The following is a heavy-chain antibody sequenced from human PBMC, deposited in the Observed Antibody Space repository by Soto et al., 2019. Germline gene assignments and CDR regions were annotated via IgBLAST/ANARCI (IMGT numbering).Heavy chain of an antibody. CDR1: GGTFSSYA. CDR3: VSNYYDSSGYYYDYYYYYGMDV. J-gene: IGHJ6*02. V-gene: IGHV1-69*06. CDR2: IIPIFGTA. Sequence: SVKVSCKASGGTFSSYAISWVRQAPGQGLEWMGGIIPIFGTANYAQKFQGRVTITADKSTSTAYMELSSLRSEDTAVYYCVSNYYDSSGYYYDYYYYYGMDVWGQGTTVTVSS. D-gene: IGHD3-22*01.